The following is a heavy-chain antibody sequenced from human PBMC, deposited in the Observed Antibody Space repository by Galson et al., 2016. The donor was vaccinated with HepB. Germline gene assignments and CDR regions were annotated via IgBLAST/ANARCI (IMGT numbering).Heavy chain of an antibody. J-gene: IGHJ6*02. V-gene: IGHV1-18*01. CDR3: ARPHLIAAAGLVGFFFYGMDV. D-gene: IGHD6-13*01. Sequence: SVKVSCKASGYTFTNYGITWVRQAPGQGLEWMGWISADNGNTNYAQKFQGRVTMTTDTPPSTAYMELRSLRSDDTAVYYCARPHLIAAAGLVGFFFYGMDVWGPGTTVTVSS. CDR1: GYTFTNYG. CDR2: ISADNGNT.